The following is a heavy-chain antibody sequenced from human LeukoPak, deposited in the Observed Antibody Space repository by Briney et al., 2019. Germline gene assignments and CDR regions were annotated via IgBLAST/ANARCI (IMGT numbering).Heavy chain of an antibody. CDR1: GFTFSSYS. CDR2: ISSSSSYI. D-gene: IGHD6-13*01. Sequence: PGGSLRLSCAASGFTFSSYSMNWVRQAPGKGLEWVSSISSSSSYIYYADSVKGRFTISRDNAKNSLYLQMNSLRAEDTAVYYCARRVRPRDAYSGYSSSSPYDAFDIWGQGTMVTVSS. J-gene: IGHJ3*02. CDR3: ARRVRPRDAYSGYSSSSPYDAFDI. V-gene: IGHV3-21*01.